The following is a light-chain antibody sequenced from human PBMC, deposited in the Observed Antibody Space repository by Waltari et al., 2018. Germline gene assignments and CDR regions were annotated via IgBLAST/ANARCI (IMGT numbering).Light chain of an antibody. J-gene: IGLJ2*01. Sequence: QSALTQPASVSGSPGPSVTIFCAGTSNDVGGYNSVSWYQEYPGQAPRVIIYDVSDRPSGVSDRFSGSKSGNTASLTISGLQAEDEADYYCSSQSSNDVVLFGGGTKLTVL. CDR2: DVS. CDR1: SNDVGGYNS. V-gene: IGLV2-14*01. CDR3: SSQSSNDVVL.